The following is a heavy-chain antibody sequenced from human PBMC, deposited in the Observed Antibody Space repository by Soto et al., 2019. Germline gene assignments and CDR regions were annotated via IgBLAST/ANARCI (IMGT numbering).Heavy chain of an antibody. CDR2: IYYSGST. Sequence: SETLSLTCTVSGGSISSYYWSWIRQPPGKGLEWIGYIYYSGSTNYNPSLKSRVTISVNTSKNQFSLKLTSVTAADTAVYYCARGGLYSSPNWFDPWGQGTLVTVS. J-gene: IGHJ5*02. D-gene: IGHD6-13*01. V-gene: IGHV4-59*01. CDR1: GGSISSYY. CDR3: ARGGLYSSPNWFDP.